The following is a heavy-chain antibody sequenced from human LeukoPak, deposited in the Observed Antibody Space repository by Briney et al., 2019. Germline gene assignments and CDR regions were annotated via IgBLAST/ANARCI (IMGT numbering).Heavy chain of an antibody. J-gene: IGHJ3*02. D-gene: IGHD3-16*01. V-gene: IGHV4-4*09. CDR1: GGSISSYF. Sequence: SETLSLTCTVSGGSISSYFWSWIRQPPGKGLEWIGYIYTSGSTNYNPSLKSRVTISVDTSKNQFSLKLSSVTAADTAVYYCPRREFTDAFDIWGQGTMVTVSS. CDR2: IYTSGST. CDR3: PRREFTDAFDI.